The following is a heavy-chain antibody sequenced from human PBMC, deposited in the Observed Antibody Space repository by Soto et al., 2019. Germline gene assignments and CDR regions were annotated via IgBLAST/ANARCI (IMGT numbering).Heavy chain of an antibody. V-gene: IGHV2-5*02. CDR2: LYWDDDE. J-gene: IGHJ4*02. CDR3: AHRPRGFTYFFDY. Sequence: QITLNESGPTLVKPTQTLTLTCTFSGFSLSTRGVGVGWIRQPPGKALEWLALLYWDDDERYSPSLMSRLTITKYTSKNQVFLTMTNVAPVDTATYYCAHRPRGFTYFFDYWGQGTLVTVSS. CDR1: GFSLSTRGVG.